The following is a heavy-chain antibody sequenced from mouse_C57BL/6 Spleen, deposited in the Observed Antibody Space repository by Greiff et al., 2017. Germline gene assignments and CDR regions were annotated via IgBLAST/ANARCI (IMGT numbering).Heavy chain of an antibody. CDR3: TRDYYGSRFAY. V-gene: IGHV5-9-1*02. J-gene: IGHJ3*01. D-gene: IGHD1-1*01. CDR1: GFTFSSYA. CDR2: ISSGGDYI. Sequence: EVKLVESGEGLVKPGGSLKLSCAASGFTFSSYAMSWVRQTPEKRLEWVAYISSGGDYIYYADTVKGRFTIYRDNARNTRYLQMSSLKSEDTAMYYCTRDYYGSRFAYWGQGTLVTVSA.